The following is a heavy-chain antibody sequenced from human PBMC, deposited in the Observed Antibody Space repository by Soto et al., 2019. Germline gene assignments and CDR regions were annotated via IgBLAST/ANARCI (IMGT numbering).Heavy chain of an antibody. CDR3: ARVASYGPGVDY. CDR1: GGTFSSYA. V-gene: IGHV1-69*13. J-gene: IGHJ4*02. D-gene: IGHD5-18*01. Sequence: SVKVSCKASGGTFSSYAISWVRQAPGQGLEWMGGIIPIFGTANYAQKFQGRVTITADESTSTAYMELSSLRSEDTAVYYCARVASYGPGVDYWGQGTLVTVS. CDR2: IIPIFGTA.